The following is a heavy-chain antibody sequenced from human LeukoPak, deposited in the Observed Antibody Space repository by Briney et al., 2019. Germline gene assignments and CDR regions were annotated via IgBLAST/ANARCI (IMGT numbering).Heavy chain of an antibody. D-gene: IGHD4-17*01. V-gene: IGHV1-2*02. CDR2: IDPNGGGT. Sequence: ASVKVSCKASGYTFTDYYMHWVRQAPGQGVEWMGWIDPNGGGTKYAQKFQGRVTMTRDTSISTAHMELSRLRSDDTAVYYCASLYGDYVSSDYWGQGTLVSVSS. CDR3: ASLYGDYVSSDY. CDR1: GYTFTDYY. J-gene: IGHJ4*02.